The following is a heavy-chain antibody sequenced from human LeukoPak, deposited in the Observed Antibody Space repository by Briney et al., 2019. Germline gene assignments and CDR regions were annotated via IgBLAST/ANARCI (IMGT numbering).Heavy chain of an antibody. Sequence: SETLSLTCTVSGGSISSSSYYWGWIRQPPGKGLEWIGSIYYSGSTYYNPSLKSRVTISVDTSKNQFSLKLSSVTAADTAVYYCARQGCSSTSCYLLDYWGQGTLVTVSS. J-gene: IGHJ4*02. V-gene: IGHV4-39*01. CDR3: ARQGCSSTSCYLLDY. CDR2: IYYSGST. CDR1: GGSISSSSYY. D-gene: IGHD2-2*01.